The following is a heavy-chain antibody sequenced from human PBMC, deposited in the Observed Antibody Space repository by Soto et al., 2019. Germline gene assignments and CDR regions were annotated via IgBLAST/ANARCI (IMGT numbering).Heavy chain of an antibody. CDR2: IHHSGTT. CDR1: GGSISSSNW. Sequence: SETLSLTCAVSGGSISSSNWWHWVRQPPGKGLEWIGEIHHSGTTNYNPSLKSRVAISVDKSKNQFSLKLNSVTAADTAVYYCARVRQYCSGTSCYLDPWGQGTLVTVSP. D-gene: IGHD2-2*01. CDR3: ARVRQYCSGTSCYLDP. J-gene: IGHJ5*02. V-gene: IGHV4-4*02.